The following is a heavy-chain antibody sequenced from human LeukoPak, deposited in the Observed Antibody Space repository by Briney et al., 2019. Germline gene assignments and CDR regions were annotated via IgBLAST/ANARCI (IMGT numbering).Heavy chain of an antibody. J-gene: IGHJ4*02. CDR1: GFTFSSHA. V-gene: IGHV3-64*01. CDR2: ISSDGGST. CDR3: ARGYSSGWYYFDY. D-gene: IGHD6-19*01. Sequence: GGSLRLSCSASGFTFSSHAMHWVRQAPGKGPEYVSGISSDGGSTYYANFVKGRFTISRDNSKNTLFLQMCSLGAEDMAVYYCARGYSSGWYYFDYWGQGTLVTVSS.